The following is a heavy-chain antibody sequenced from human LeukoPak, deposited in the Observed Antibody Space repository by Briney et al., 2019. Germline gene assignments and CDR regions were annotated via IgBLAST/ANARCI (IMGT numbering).Heavy chain of an antibody. D-gene: IGHD5-12*01. CDR3: ARGGATALRPNDAFDI. Sequence: SVKVSCKASGGTFSSYAISWVRQAPGQGLEWMGGIIPIFGTANYAQKFQGRVTITTDESTSTAYMELSSLRSEDTAVYYCARGGATALRPNDAFDIWGQGTMVTVSS. V-gene: IGHV1-69*05. CDR2: IIPIFGTA. J-gene: IGHJ3*02. CDR1: GGTFSSYA.